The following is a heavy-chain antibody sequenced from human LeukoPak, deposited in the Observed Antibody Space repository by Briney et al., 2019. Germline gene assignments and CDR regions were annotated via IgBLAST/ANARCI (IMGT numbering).Heavy chain of an antibody. D-gene: IGHD5-18*01. J-gene: IGHJ3*02. CDR1: GFAFSTYS. CDR3: ARDTAYAFDI. V-gene: IGHV3-48*01. CDR2: ISPGSSTI. Sequence: PGGSLRLSCAASGFAFSTYSMIWVRQAPGKGLEWVSYISPGSSTIYYADSVKGRFTISRDNAENSLYLQMNSLRAEDTAVYYCARDTAYAFDIWGQGTMVTVSS.